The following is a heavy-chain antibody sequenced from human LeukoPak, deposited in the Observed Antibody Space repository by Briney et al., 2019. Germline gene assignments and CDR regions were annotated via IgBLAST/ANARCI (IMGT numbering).Heavy chain of an antibody. V-gene: IGHV4-59*08. D-gene: IGHD3-22*01. Sequence: PSETLSLTCTVSGGSIGNYCWSWIRQPPGKGLEWIGYVYSSGYTNYNPSLKSRVTISVDTSNNQFSLRLSSVTAADTAVYYCARGPHTGVNYYDSSGYYYWGQGTLVTVSS. CDR2: VYSSGYT. J-gene: IGHJ4*02. CDR1: GGSIGNYC. CDR3: ARGPHTGVNYYDSSGYYY.